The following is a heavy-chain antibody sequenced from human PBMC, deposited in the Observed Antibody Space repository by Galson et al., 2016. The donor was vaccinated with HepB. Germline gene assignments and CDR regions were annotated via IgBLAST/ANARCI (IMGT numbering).Heavy chain of an antibody. CDR1: GFSFSNYA. Sequence: LRLSCAASGFSFSNYAMSWVRQAPGKGLEWVSGTYGGGHKTHYAESLKGRFTVSRDTSENTLYLQMNSLRVDDTAVYYCAKDGGDSDGTYDYWGQGTLVTVSS. CDR2: TYGGGHKT. V-gene: IGHV3-23*01. J-gene: IGHJ4*02. CDR3: AKDGGDSDGTYDY. D-gene: IGHD5-18*01.